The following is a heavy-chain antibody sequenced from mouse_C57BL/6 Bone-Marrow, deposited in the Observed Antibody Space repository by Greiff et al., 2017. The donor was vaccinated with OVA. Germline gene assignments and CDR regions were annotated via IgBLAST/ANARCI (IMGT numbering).Heavy chain of an antibody. CDR3: TRYYSNFYAMGY. V-gene: IGHV1-15*01. Sequence: QVQLKQSGAELVRPGASVTLSCKASGYTFTDYEMHWVKQTPVHGLEWIGAIDPETGGTASNQKFKGKAILTADKSSRPTYMEIRSLTSEVSAVYYCTRYYSNFYAMGYWGQGTSVTVSS. CDR1: GYTFTDYE. CDR2: IDPETGGT. J-gene: IGHJ4*01. D-gene: IGHD2-5*01.